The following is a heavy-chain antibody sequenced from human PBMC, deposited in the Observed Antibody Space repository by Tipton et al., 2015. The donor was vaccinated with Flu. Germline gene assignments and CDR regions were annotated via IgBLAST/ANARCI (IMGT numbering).Heavy chain of an antibody. CDR2: IYYSGSI. V-gene: IGHV4-59*11. CDR3: ARHSGSRSYPLDY. Sequence: LRLSCTVSGGSISSHYWSWIRQPPGKGLEWIGYIYYSGSISYNPSLKSRVTISVDTSKNQFSLKLSSVTAADTAVYYCARHSGSRSYPLDYWGQGTLVTVSS. D-gene: IGHD3-10*01. J-gene: IGHJ4*02. CDR1: GGSISSHY.